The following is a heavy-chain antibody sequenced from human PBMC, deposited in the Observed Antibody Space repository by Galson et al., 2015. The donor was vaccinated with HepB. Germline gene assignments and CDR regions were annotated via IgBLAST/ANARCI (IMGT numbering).Heavy chain of an antibody. CDR2: ISRDSAII. V-gene: IGHV3-21*01. D-gene: IGHD5-24*01. CDR3: VRVPINREGKSY. J-gene: IGHJ4*02. CDR1: GFGFNNYA. Sequence: SLRLSFAASGFGFNNYAINWVRQSPGKGLEWVSSISRDSAIIFYADSVKGRFTISRDNAKNSLYLQMNNLRAEDTALYYCVRVPINREGKSYWGQGTLVTVSS.